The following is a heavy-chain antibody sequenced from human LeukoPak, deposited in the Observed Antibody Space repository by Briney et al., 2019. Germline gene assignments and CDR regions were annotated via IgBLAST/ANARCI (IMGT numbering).Heavy chain of an antibody. Sequence: ASVKVSCKASGYTFTDYYIHWVRQASGQGLEWMGWIHSNSGVTVYSQKFRGRVTMTRDTSITTAYMELSRLTSDDTAMYYCTREDYWGQGTLVTVSS. CDR1: GYTFTDYY. V-gene: IGHV1-2*02. CDR2: IHSNSGVT. CDR3: TREDY. J-gene: IGHJ4*02.